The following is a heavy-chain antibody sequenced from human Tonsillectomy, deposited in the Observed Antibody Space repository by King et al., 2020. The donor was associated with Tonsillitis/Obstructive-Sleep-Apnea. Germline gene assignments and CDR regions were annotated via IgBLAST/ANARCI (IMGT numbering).Heavy chain of an antibody. J-gene: IGHJ4*02. CDR3: ASPGIAVEGYDY. Sequence: QVQLQESGPGLVKPSETLSLTCTVSGGSNSSYYWSWIRQPPGKGLEWIGYIYYSGSTNYNPSLKSRVTISVDTSKNQFSLKLSSVTAADTAVYYCASPGIAVEGYDYWGQGTLVTVSS. CDR1: GGSNSSYY. D-gene: IGHD6-19*01. CDR2: IYYSGST. V-gene: IGHV4-59*08.